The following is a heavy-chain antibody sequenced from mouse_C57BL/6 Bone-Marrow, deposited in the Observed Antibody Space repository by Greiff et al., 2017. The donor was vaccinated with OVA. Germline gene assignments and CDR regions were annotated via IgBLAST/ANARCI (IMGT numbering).Heavy chain of an antibody. J-gene: IGHJ1*03. Sequence: QVQLKESGAELVKPGASVKISCKASGYAFSSYWMNWVKQRPGKGLEWIGQIYPGDGDTNYNGKFKGKATLTADKSSSTAYMQLSSLTSEDSAVYFCARKGYWYFDVWGTGTTVTVSS. CDR2: IYPGDGDT. V-gene: IGHV1-80*01. CDR1: GYAFSSYW. CDR3: ARKGYWYFDV.